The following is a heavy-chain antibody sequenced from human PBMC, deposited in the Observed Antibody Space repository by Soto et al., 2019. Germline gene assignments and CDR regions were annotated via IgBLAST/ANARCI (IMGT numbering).Heavy chain of an antibody. Sequence: GGSLRLSCAVPGGIFHGYGMHWVRQAPGKGLEWVAIIRFDGSNEEYADSVKGRFTISRDNSKNTLYLQMNTLGAEDTSVYYCARDGIGGTVFRGYLDYWGRGTVVTVSS. CDR3: ARDGIGGTVFRGYLDY. V-gene: IGHV3-33*01. J-gene: IGHJ4*02. D-gene: IGHD1-7*01. CDR1: GGIFHGYG. CDR2: IRFDGSNE.